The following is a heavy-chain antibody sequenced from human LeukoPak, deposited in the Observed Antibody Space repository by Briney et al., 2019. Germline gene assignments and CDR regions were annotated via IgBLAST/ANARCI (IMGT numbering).Heavy chain of an antibody. Sequence: SETLTLTCTVSGGSISSYYWSWIRQPPGKGLEWIGYIYYSGRTNYNPSLNSRVTISVDTSKNQFSLKLSSVTAADTAVYYCARDQSGYRQSRGMDVWGQGTTVTVSS. V-gene: IGHV4-59*01. CDR2: IYYSGRT. J-gene: IGHJ6*02. CDR3: ARDQSGYRQSRGMDV. D-gene: IGHD3-16*02. CDR1: GGSISSYY.